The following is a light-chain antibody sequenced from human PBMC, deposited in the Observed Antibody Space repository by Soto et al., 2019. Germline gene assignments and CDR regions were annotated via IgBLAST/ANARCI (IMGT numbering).Light chain of an antibody. J-gene: IGLJ1*01. CDR1: SSDVGGYNY. CDR2: DVS. Sequence: QSALNQPASVSGSPGQSITISYTGTSSDVGGYNYVSWYQQHPGKAPKLMIYDVSNRPLGVSNRFSGSKSGNTASLTISGLQAEDEADYYCSSYTSSSTLGFGTGTKVTVL. CDR3: SSYTSSSTLG. V-gene: IGLV2-14*01.